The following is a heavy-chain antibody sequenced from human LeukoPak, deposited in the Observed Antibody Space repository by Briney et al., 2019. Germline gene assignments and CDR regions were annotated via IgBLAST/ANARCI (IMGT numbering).Heavy chain of an antibody. CDR1: GGSFSGYY. J-gene: IGHJ4*02. CDR2: INHSGST. V-gene: IGHV4-34*01. D-gene: IGHD5-12*01. CDR3: ARGLGYSGYEYDY. Sequence: SETLSLTCAVYGGSFSGYYWSWIRQPPGKGLEWIGEINHSGSTNYNPSLKSRVTISVDTSKNQFSLKLSSVTAADTAVYYCARGLGYSGYEYDYWGQGTLVSVSS.